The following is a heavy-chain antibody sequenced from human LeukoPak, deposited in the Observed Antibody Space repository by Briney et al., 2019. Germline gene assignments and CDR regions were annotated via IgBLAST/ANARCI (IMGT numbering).Heavy chain of an antibody. V-gene: IGHV3-30*04. D-gene: IGHD3-10*01. J-gene: IGHJ6*02. Sequence: GRSLRLSCAASGFTFSSYATHWVRQAPGKGLEWVAVISYDGSNKYYADSVKGRFTISRDNSKNTLYLQMNSLRAEDTAVYYCARDMVKYYYYYGMDVWGQGTTVTVSS. CDR1: GFTFSSYA. CDR3: ARDMVKYYYYYGMDV. CDR2: ISYDGSNK.